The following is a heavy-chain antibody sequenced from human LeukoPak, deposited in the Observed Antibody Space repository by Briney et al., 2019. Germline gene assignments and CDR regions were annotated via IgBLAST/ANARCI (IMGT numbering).Heavy chain of an antibody. J-gene: IGHJ4*02. Sequence: GRSLRLSCTASGFTFGDYAMSWVRQAPGKGLEWVGFIRSKAYGGTTEYAASVKGRFTIPRDDSKSIAYLQMNSLKTEDTAVYYCTSPAYDYVWGSSDYWGQGTLVTVSS. CDR3: TSPAYDYVWGSSDY. V-gene: IGHV3-49*04. CDR2: IRSKAYGGTT. CDR1: GFTFGDYA. D-gene: IGHD3-16*01.